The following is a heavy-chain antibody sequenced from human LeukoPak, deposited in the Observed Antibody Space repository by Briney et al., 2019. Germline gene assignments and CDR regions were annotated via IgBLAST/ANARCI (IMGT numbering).Heavy chain of an antibody. CDR2: FDPEDGET. J-gene: IGHJ4*02. CDR3: ATVIGGGYSYGQAFDY. D-gene: IGHD5-18*01. CDR1: GYTLTELS. Sequence: APVKVSCKVSGYTLTELSMHWVRQAPGKGLEWMGGFDPEDGETIYAQKFQGRVTMTEDTSTDTAYMELSSLRSEDTAVYYCATVIGGGYSYGQAFDYWGQGTLVTVSS. V-gene: IGHV1-24*01.